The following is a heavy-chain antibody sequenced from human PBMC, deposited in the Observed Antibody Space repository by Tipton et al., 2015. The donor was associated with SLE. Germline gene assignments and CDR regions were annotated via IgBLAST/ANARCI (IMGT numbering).Heavy chain of an antibody. CDR2: IYHSGST. D-gene: IGHD4-11*01. J-gene: IGHJ4*02. Sequence: TLSLTCTVSGYSISSGYYWGWIRQPPGKGLEWIGSIYHSGSTYYNPSLKSRVTISVDTSKNQFSLKLSSVTAADTAVYYCARGTFWVTTVMGGYYFDYWGQGTLVTVSS. V-gene: IGHV4-38-2*02. CDR3: ARGTFWVTTVMGGYYFDY. CDR1: GYSISSGYY.